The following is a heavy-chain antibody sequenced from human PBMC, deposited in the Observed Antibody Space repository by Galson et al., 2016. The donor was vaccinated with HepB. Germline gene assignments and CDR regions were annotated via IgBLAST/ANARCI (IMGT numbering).Heavy chain of an antibody. V-gene: IGHV4-34*01. Sequence: SETLSLTCAVSGGSFGNYYWSWIRQSPEKGLEWIGEIKHGGSTDYNPSLKRRVAISVDTSRTQFFLKVTSVTAADTAVYSCAVGYFWVLAVAGWYFDLWGRGTLVTVSS. CDR1: GGSFGNYY. J-gene: IGHJ2*01. D-gene: IGHD6-19*01. CDR2: IKHGGST. CDR3: AVGYFWVLAVAGWYFDL.